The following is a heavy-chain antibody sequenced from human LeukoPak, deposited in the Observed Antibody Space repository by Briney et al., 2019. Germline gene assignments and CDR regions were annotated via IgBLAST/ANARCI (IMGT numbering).Heavy chain of an antibody. CDR2: IYYSGST. J-gene: IGHJ4*02. D-gene: IGHD6-19*01. CDR1: GGSFSAFF. V-gene: IGHV4-59*12. Sequence: SETLSLTCAVSGGSFSAFFWRWIRQPPGKGLEWIGYIYYSGSTNYNPSLKSRVTISVDTSKNQFSLKLSSVTAADTAVYYCARVKAVALFDYWGQGTLVTVSS. CDR3: ARVKAVALFDY.